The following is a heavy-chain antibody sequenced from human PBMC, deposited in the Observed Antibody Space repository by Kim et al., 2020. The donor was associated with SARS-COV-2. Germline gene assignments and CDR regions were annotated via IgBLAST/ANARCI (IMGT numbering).Heavy chain of an antibody. J-gene: IGHJ4*02. D-gene: IGHD6-13*01. CDR3: ARRALIAPYSSSWYDY. Sequence: SLKSRVTISVDKSKNQFSLKLSSVTAADTAVYYCARRALIAPYSSSWYDYWGQGTLVTVSS. V-gene: IGHV4-4*02.